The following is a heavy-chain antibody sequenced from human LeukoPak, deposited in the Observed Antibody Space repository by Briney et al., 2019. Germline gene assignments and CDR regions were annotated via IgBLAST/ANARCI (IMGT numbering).Heavy chain of an antibody. CDR1: GYTLTELS. D-gene: IGHD3-16*01. CDR3: ATRFLDLDAFGI. CDR2: FDPEDGET. J-gene: IGHJ3*02. V-gene: IGHV1-24*01. Sequence: ASVKVSCKVSGYTLTELSMHWVRQAPGKGLEWMGGFDPEDGETIYAQKFQGRVTMTEDTSTDTAYMELSSLRSEDTAVYYCATRFLDLDAFGIWGQGTMVTVSS.